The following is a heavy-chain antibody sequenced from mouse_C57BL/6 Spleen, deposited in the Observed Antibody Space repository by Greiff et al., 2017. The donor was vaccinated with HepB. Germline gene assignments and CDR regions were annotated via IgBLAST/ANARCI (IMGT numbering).Heavy chain of an antibody. D-gene: IGHD1-1*01. CDR2: INPNYGTT. CDR3: ARSGITTVVATDY. CDR1: GYSFTDYN. V-gene: IGHV1-39*01. Sequence: EVQLQQSGPELVKPGASVKISCKASGYSFTDYNMNWVKQSNGKSLEWIGVINPNYGTTSYNQKFKGKAYMQLNSLTSEDSAVYYCARSGITTVVATDYWGQGTTLTVSS. J-gene: IGHJ2*01.